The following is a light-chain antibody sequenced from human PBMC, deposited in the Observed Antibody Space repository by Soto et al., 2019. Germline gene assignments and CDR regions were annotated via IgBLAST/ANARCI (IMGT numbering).Light chain of an antibody. Sequence: QSVLTQPASVSDSPGQSITISCTGTSSDVGGSNHVSWYQQHPGKAPKLMIYDVTNRPSGVSHRFSGSKSGSTASLIISGLQAQDEAAYYCVSFTSSTTYVSGTGTKVTVL. V-gene: IGLV2-14*01. CDR1: SSDVGGSNH. CDR3: VSFTSSTTYV. J-gene: IGLJ1*01. CDR2: DVT.